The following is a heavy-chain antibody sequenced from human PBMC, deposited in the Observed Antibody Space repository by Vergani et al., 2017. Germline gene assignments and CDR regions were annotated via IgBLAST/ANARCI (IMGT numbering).Heavy chain of an antibody. D-gene: IGHD4-17*01. CDR3: ASTVSWPRVDY. J-gene: IGHJ4*02. V-gene: IGHV4-30-4*08. CDR2: IYYSGST. CDR1: GDSISSGDYY. Sequence: QVQLQESGPGLVKPSQTLSLTCTVSGDSISSGDYYWSWIRQPPGKGLEWIGYIYYSGSTYYNPSLKSRLTISVDKSKNQFSLKLNSVTAADTAVYYCASTVSWPRVDYWGQGTLVTVSS.